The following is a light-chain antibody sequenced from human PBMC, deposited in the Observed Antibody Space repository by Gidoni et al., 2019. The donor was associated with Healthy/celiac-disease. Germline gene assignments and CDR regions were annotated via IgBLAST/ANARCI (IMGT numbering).Light chain of an antibody. V-gene: IGKV1-39*01. Sequence: DIQMTPSPSSLSASVGDRVTITCRASQSIISYLTSYQQKPGKAPKLLIYAASSLQSGVPSRFSGSGSRTDFTLTSSRQQPEDFANYYWQQSYSTPRTFGQGTKLEIK. CDR1: QSIISY. J-gene: IGKJ2*02. CDR2: AAS. CDR3: QQSYSTPRT.